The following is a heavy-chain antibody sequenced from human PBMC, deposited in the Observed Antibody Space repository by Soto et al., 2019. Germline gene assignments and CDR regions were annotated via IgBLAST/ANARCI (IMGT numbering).Heavy chain of an antibody. CDR1: GGSISSSNW. CDR3: ARVSGSYYYGMDV. Sequence: PSETLSLTCAVSGGSISSSNWWSWVRQPPGKGLEWIGEIYHSGSTNYNPSLKSRVTISVDKSKNQFSLKLSSVTAADTAVYYCARVSGSYYYGMDVCGQGTTVTVS. J-gene: IGHJ6*02. V-gene: IGHV4-4*02. D-gene: IGHD1-26*01. CDR2: IYHSGST.